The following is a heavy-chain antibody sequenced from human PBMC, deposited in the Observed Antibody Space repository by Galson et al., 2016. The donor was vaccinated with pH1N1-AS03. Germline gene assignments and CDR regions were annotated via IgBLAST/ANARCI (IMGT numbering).Heavy chain of an antibody. CDR3: ARGYCTGGSCYGQFDH. CDR1: GFTFRNYN. V-gene: IGHV3-48*01. D-gene: IGHD2-15*01. Sequence: SLRLSCAASGFTFRNYNLNWVRQAPGRGLEWISYITGGSDTIFYADSVRGRFTISRDNAKNSVFLQMNSLRPDDTAVYYCARGYCTGGSCYGQFDHWGQGTLVTVS. J-gene: IGHJ4*02. CDR2: ITGGSDTI.